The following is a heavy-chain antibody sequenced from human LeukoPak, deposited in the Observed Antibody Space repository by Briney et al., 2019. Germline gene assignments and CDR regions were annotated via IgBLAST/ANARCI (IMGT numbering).Heavy chain of an antibody. CDR2: INPSSGGT. V-gene: IGHV1-2*02. Sequence: GASVKVSCKASGYTFTAYMHWVRQAPPQGLEWMGWINPSSGGTNYAQNFQGRVTMTRDTSISTAYMELSRLTSDDTAVYYCARGWRSGAFDIWGQGTMVTVSS. CDR1: GYTFTAY. D-gene: IGHD2-21*01. J-gene: IGHJ3*02. CDR3: ARGWRSGAFDI.